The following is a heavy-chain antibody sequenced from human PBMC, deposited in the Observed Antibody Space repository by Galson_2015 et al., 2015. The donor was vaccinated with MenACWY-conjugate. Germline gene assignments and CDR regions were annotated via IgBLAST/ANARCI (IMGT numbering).Heavy chain of an antibody. Sequence: SLRLSCAASASTFRSTSLHWVRQAPGKGLEWVSYISSGGGTIYYADSVKGRFTISRDNAKNSLYLQMNSLRADDTAVYYCAERQWLVTWGQGTLVTVSS. CDR1: ASTFRSTS. D-gene: IGHD6-19*01. CDR2: ISSGGGTI. V-gene: IGHV3-48*01. J-gene: IGHJ5*02. CDR3: AERQWLVT.